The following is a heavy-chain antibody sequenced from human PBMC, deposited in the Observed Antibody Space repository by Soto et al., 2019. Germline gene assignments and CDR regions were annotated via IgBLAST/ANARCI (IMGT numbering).Heavy chain of an antibody. CDR3: ARYNWFFDY. Sequence: GGSLRLSCAASGFSFEIYWMGWVRQAPGKGLEWVANINPDGSGEYYLDSVKGRFTISRDNAKNSVYLQMNSLVGDDTAVYYRARYNWFFDYWGEGAPVNDCS. CDR1: GFSFEIYW. D-gene: IGHD1-20*01. CDR2: INPDGSGE. J-gene: IGHJ4*02. V-gene: IGHV3-7*01.